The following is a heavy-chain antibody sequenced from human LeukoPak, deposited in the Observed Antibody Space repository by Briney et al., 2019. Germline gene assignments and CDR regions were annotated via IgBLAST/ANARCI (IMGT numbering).Heavy chain of an antibody. Sequence: GGSLRLSCAASGFTFSNYGMHWVRQAPGKGLEWVAVIWYDGSNKYYADSVKGRFTISRDNSKNTVYLQMNSLRAEDTAVYYCASGIVGIGYYFDYWGQGTLVTVSS. CDR3: ASGIVGIGYYFDY. D-gene: IGHD3-22*01. J-gene: IGHJ4*02. V-gene: IGHV3-33*01. CDR1: GFTFSNYG. CDR2: IWYDGSNK.